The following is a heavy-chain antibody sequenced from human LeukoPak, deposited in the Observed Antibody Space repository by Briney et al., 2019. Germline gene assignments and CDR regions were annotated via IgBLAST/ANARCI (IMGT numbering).Heavy chain of an antibody. CDR3: ARDREVVAFDI. V-gene: IGHV4-39*02. J-gene: IGHJ3*02. CDR1: GGSISSSSYY. D-gene: IGHD2-15*01. CDR2: IYYSGST. Sequence: SETLSLTCTVSGGSISSSSYYWGWIRQPPGKGLEWIGSIYYSGSTYYNPSLKSRVTISVDTSKNQFSLKLSSVTAADTAVYYCARDREVVAFDIWGQGTMATVSS.